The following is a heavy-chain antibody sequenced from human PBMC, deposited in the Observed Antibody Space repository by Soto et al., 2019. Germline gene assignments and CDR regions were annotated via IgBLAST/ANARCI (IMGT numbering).Heavy chain of an antibody. CDR2: IFYSGST. D-gene: IGHD2-21*02. CDR3: VTGGDGYRFDY. Sequence: ETLSLTCTVSGDSISSDYWSWIRRPPGRGLEWIGYIFYSGSTNYNPSLKSRVTMSVDRSKNHFSLKLTSVTAADTAVYYCVTGGDGYRFDYWGQGTLVTVSS. V-gene: IGHV4-59*01. CDR1: GDSISSDY. J-gene: IGHJ4*02.